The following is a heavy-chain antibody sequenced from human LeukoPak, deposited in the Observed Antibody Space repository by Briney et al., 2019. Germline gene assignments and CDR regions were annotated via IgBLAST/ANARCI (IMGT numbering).Heavy chain of an antibody. V-gene: IGHV3-23*01. CDR2: ISGSGGST. D-gene: IGHD3-16*01. J-gene: IGHJ4*02. CDR3: AKNYVWGSYWGYLDY. Sequence: PGGSLRLSCTASGFTFSTYAMSWVRQAPGRGLEWVSSISGSGGSTHYADSVKGRFTVSRDNSKNTLYLQMNSLRAEDTAVYYCAKNYVWGSYWGYLDYWGQGTLVTVSS. CDR1: GFTFSTYA.